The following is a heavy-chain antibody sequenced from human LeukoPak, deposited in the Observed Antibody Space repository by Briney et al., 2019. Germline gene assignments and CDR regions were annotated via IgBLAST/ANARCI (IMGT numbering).Heavy chain of an antibody. CDR3: AKTYFQSVYYYYGMDV. Sequence: PGRSLRLSCAASGFTFSSYGMHWVRQAPGKGLEWVAVTSYDGSNKYYADSVKGRFTISRDNSKNTLYLQMNSLRAEDTAVYYCAKTYFQSVYYYYGMDVWGQGTTVTVSS. CDR1: GFTFSSYG. D-gene: IGHD2-21*01. CDR2: TSYDGSNK. V-gene: IGHV3-30*18. J-gene: IGHJ6*02.